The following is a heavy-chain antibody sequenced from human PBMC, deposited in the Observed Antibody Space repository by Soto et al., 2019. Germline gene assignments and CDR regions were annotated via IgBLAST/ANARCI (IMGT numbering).Heavy chain of an antibody. V-gene: IGHV3-21*01. CDR2: ISSSSSYI. CDR1: GFTFSSYS. Sequence: GGSLRLSCAASGFTFSSYSMNWVRQAPGKGLEWVSSISSSSSYIYYADSVKGRFTISRDNAKNSLYLQMNSLRAEDTAVYYCARLSSSSGWYGGGYYYYGMDVWGQGTTVTVSS. J-gene: IGHJ6*02. CDR3: ARLSSSSGWYGGGYYYYGMDV. D-gene: IGHD6-19*01.